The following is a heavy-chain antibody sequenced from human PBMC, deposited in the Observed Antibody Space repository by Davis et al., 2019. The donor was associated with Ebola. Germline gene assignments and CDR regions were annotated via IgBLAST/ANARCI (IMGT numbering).Heavy chain of an antibody. D-gene: IGHD1-1*01. Sequence: SETLSLTCTVSGGSISTYYWSWIRQPPGKGLEWIGCIDYTGSTNHNPSLKSRVTISIDTSKNQFSLKLSSVTAADTAVYYCARATLEPYNWFDPWGQGTLVTVSS. J-gene: IGHJ5*02. CDR2: IDYTGST. CDR3: ARATLEPYNWFDP. CDR1: GGSISTYY. V-gene: IGHV4-59*08.